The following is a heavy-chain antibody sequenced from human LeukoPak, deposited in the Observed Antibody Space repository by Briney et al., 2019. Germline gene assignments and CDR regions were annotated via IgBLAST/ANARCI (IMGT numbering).Heavy chain of an antibody. CDR2: INASGGST. D-gene: IGHD2-8*01. CDR3: AKDRSCTNDVRHGDFDY. Sequence: GGSVRLSCAASGFIFSNYAMSWVRQAPGKGLEWVSTINASGGSTNYADSVKGRFTISRDNSKNTVYLQMNSLRAEDTAVYYCAKDRSCTNDVRHGDFDYWGQGTLVTVSS. J-gene: IGHJ4*02. CDR1: GFIFSNYA. V-gene: IGHV3-23*01.